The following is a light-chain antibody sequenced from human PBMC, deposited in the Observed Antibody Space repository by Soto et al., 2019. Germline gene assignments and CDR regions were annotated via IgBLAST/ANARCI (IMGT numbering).Light chain of an antibody. V-gene: IGKV3-20*01. CDR3: QQYVISVT. CDR1: QSISGNY. J-gene: IGKJ5*01. Sequence: EVVLTQSAGTLSLYTGEGATLSCRASQSISGNYLAWYQQKPGQAPRLLIYGASNRATGIPERFSGSGSGTDFTLTISRLEPQDSAIYYCQQYVISVTFGQGTRLEIK. CDR2: GAS.